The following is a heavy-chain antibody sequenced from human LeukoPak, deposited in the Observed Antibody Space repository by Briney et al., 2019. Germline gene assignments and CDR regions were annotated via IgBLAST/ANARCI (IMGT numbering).Heavy chain of an antibody. V-gene: IGHV3-53*01. Sequence: GSLRLSCAASGFTVSSNYMSWVRQGPGKGLEWVALIYNDGGTHYTDSVKGRFTISRDTSRNTLFLQMNSLRVEVSAMYYCVKRLTLGDLSIKGAFALWGQGTMVTVAS. D-gene: IGHD3-16*02. CDR2: IYNDGGT. CDR3: VKRLTLGDLSIKGAFAL. CDR1: GFTVSSNY. J-gene: IGHJ3*01.